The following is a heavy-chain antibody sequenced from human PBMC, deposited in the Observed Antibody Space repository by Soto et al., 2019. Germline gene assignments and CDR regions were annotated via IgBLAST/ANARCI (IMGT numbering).Heavy chain of an antibody. CDR3: ARDGSGSYSSFVDY. J-gene: IGHJ4*02. D-gene: IGHD3-10*01. CDR2: IWYDGSNK. V-gene: IGHV3-33*01. CDR1: GFTFSSYG. Sequence: QVQLVESGGGVVQPGRSLRLSCAASGFTFSSYGMHWVRQAPGKGLEWVAVIWYDGSNKYYADSVKGRFTISRDNSKNTLYLQMNSLRAEDTAVYYCARDGSGSYSSFVDYWGQGTLVTVSS.